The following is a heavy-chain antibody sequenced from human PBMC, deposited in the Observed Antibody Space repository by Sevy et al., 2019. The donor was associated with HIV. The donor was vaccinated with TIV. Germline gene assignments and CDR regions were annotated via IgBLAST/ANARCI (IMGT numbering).Heavy chain of an antibody. Sequence: ASVKVSCKASGYTFTSYYMHWVRQAPGQGLEWMGIINPSGGRTTYAQKFQGRVTMTRDTSTSTVYMELSSLRSEDTAVYYCARDHCGGGCYSGNFQHWGQGTLVTVSS. D-gene: IGHD2-21*02. J-gene: IGHJ1*01. CDR1: GYTFTSYY. V-gene: IGHV1-46*01. CDR3: ARDHCGGGCYSGNFQH. CDR2: INPSGGRT.